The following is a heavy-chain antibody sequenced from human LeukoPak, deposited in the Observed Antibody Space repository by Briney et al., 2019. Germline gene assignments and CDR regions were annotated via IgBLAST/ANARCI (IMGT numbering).Heavy chain of an antibody. Sequence: PSQTLSLTCTVSGGSISSGSYYWGWIRQPPGKGLEWIGSIYHSGSTYYNPSLKSRVTISVDTSKNQFSLKLSSVTAADTAVYYCARQGLYDYDSSGPDAFDIWGQGTMLTVSS. V-gene: IGHV4-39*01. CDR1: GGSISSGSYY. D-gene: IGHD3-22*01. CDR2: IYHSGST. CDR3: ARQGLYDYDSSGPDAFDI. J-gene: IGHJ3*02.